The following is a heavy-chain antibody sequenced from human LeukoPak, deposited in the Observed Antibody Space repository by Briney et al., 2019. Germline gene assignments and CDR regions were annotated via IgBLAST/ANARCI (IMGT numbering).Heavy chain of an antibody. CDR1: GFTFSSYG. Sequence: GGSLRLSCAASGFTFSSYGMSWVRQAPGKGLEWVSAISGSGGSTYYADSEKGRFTISRDNSKNTLYLQMNSLRAEDTAVYYCARRRKAAAGTNYFDYWGQGTLVTVSS. CDR2: ISGSGGST. V-gene: IGHV3-23*01. CDR3: ARRRKAAAGTNYFDY. D-gene: IGHD6-13*01. J-gene: IGHJ4*02.